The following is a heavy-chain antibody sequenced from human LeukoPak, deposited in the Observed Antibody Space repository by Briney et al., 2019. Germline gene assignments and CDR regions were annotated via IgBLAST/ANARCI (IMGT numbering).Heavy chain of an antibody. CDR1: GGSISSHY. CDR3: ARGAGDYYDSSGPSLGGSYYFDY. CDR2: IQTSGSS. Sequence: SETLSLTCTVSGGSISSHYWSWIRQPAGKGLEWIGRIQTSGSSNYNPSLKSRVTISVDTSKNQFSLKLSSVTAADTAVYYCARGAGDYYDSSGPSLGGSYYFDYWGQGTLVTVSS. J-gene: IGHJ4*02. V-gene: IGHV4-4*07. D-gene: IGHD3-22*01.